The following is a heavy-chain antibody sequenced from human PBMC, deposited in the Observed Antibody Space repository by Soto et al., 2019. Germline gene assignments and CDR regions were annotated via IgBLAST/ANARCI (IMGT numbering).Heavy chain of an antibody. J-gene: IGHJ6*03. CDR1: GFTVGTNY. V-gene: IGHV3-66*01. Sequence: EVRLVESGGGLVQPGESLRLSCEASGFTVGTNYISWVRQSPGKGLEWVSVIYAAGHTYYPDSVKWRFTISRDKALNTVSLQMSSLRVDDTAGYYCARAIVTPGTYFIDVWGKGTTVTVSS. CDR2: IYAAGHT. CDR3: ARAIVTPGTYFIDV. D-gene: IGHD4-4*01.